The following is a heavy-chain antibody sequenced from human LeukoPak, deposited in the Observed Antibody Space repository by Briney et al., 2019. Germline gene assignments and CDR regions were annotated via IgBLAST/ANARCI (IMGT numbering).Heavy chain of an antibody. Sequence: GGSLRLSCAASGFTVTNNYMSWVRQAPGKGLEWVSVIYSAGTTYYADSVKGRFTISRQNPENTLFLQMNSLRPEDTAVYYCARVLGNDSSGYYRGYFDYWGQGTLVTVSS. CDR2: IYSAGTT. CDR1: GFTVTNNY. V-gene: IGHV3-53*04. J-gene: IGHJ4*02. CDR3: ARVLGNDSSGYYRGYFDY. D-gene: IGHD3-22*01.